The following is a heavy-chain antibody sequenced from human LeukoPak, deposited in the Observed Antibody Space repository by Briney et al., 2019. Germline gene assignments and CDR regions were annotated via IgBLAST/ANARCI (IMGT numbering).Heavy chain of an antibody. Sequence: GGSLRLSCAASGFTFSNYMMHWVRQAPGKGLVWVSRIKSDGITITYADSVKGRFTISRDNAKNTLYLQMNSLRAEDTAVYYCARGVSYGFGIWGQGTMVTVSS. CDR3: ARGVSYGFGI. D-gene: IGHD2-2*01. V-gene: IGHV3-74*01. CDR2: IKSDGITI. J-gene: IGHJ3*02. CDR1: GFTFSNYM.